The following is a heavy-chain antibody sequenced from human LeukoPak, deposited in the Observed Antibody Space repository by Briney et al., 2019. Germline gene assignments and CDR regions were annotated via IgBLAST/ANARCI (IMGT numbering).Heavy chain of an antibody. Sequence: GGSLRLSCAASGFTFSSYGMHWVRQAPGKGLEWVAVISYDGSNKYYADSVKGRFTISRDNSKNTLYLQMNSLRAEDTAVYYCAKGPYYDIAYPENYYFDYWGQGTLVTVSS. CDR2: ISYDGSNK. CDR3: AKGPYYDIAYPENYYFDY. CDR1: GFTFSSYG. J-gene: IGHJ4*02. V-gene: IGHV3-30*18. D-gene: IGHD3-9*01.